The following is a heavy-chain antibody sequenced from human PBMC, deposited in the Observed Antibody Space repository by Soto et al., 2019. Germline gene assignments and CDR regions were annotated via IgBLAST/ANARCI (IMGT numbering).Heavy chain of an antibody. J-gene: IGHJ3*02. CDR3: ARGGAYCSSTSCYDSRAFDI. D-gene: IGHD2-2*01. V-gene: IGHV4-34*01. Sequence: QVQLQQWGAGLLKPSETLSLTCAVYGGSFSGYYWSWIRQPPGKGLEWIGEINHSGSTNYNPSLKSRVTISVDTYKSQFSLKLSSVTAADTAVYYCARGGAYCSSTSCYDSRAFDIWGQGTMVTVSS. CDR1: GGSFSGYY. CDR2: INHSGST.